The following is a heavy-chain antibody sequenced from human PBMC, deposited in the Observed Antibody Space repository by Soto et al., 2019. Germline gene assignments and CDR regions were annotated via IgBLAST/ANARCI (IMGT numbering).Heavy chain of an antibody. Sequence: QPAGSLRISCAASGFTLGSYAMTLVRQAPGKGLEWVSAISGSGGPTYYADSVKGRFTVSRDNSKNTLYLQMNSLRAEDTAVYYCAKDRAVTNDAFDMWGQGTVVT. CDR3: AKDRAVTNDAFDM. V-gene: IGHV3-23*01. CDR2: ISGSGGPT. CDR1: GFTLGSYA. J-gene: IGHJ3*02. D-gene: IGHD4-17*01.